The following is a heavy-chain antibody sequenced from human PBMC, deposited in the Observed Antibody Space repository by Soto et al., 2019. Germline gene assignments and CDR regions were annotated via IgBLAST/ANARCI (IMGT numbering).Heavy chain of an antibody. CDR2: ISGSGGST. D-gene: IGHD1-26*01. CDR3: AKIPRESAGSSVSDY. Sequence: PGGSLRLPCRALGFTFSSYAMSWVRQAPGKGLEWVSAISGSGGSTYYADSVKGRFTISRDNSKNTLYLQMNSLRAEDTAVYYYAKIPRESAGSSVSDYWGQGTLVTVSS. CDR1: GFTFSSYA. V-gene: IGHV3-23*01. J-gene: IGHJ4*02.